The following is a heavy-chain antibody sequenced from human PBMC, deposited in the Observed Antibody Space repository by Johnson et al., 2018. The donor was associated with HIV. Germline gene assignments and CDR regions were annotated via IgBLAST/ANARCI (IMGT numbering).Heavy chain of an antibody. V-gene: IGHV3-33*08. J-gene: IGHJ3*02. CDR1: GFTFSSYG. CDR2: ISGGEDDT. CDR3: ARDSVGARGAFDI. Sequence: QVQLVESGGGLVKPGGSLRLSCAASGFTFSSYGMHWVRQAPGKGLEWVAFISGGEDDTYYADSVKGRFTISRDNSKTTLYLQMNSLRAEDTALYYCARDSVGARGAFDIWGQGTMVTVSS. D-gene: IGHD1-26*01.